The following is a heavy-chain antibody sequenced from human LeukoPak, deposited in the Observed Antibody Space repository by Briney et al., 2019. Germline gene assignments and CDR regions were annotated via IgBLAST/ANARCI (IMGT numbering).Heavy chain of an antibody. Sequence: GGSLRLSCAASGFTFSNYAMNWVRQAPGKGLEWVSSIDFTSRYIYNADSVKDRFTTSLDNAKNSLDLQMNSLTVEETAVYYCATPAAGPGAEYSLYWGQGTLVIVSS. J-gene: IGHJ1*01. CDR2: IDFTSRYI. CDR3: ATPAAGPGAEYSLY. D-gene: IGHD6-13*01. CDR1: GFTFSNYA. V-gene: IGHV3-21*01.